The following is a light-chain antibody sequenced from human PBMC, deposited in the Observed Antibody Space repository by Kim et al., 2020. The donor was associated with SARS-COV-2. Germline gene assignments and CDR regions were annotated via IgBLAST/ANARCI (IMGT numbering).Light chain of an antibody. J-gene: IGKJ4*01. CDR1: QSIATY. CDR3: QQRSNWPLT. Sequence: SPGERAPLSCRASQSIATYLAWYQQRPGQAPRLLIYDASNRATGTPARISGSGSGTDLTLTISSLEPEDFAVYYCQQRSNWPLTFGGGTKVDIK. V-gene: IGKV3-11*01. CDR2: DAS.